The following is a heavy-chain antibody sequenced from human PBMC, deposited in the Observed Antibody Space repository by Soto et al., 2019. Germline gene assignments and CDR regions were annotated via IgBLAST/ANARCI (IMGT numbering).Heavy chain of an antibody. D-gene: IGHD2-2*01. V-gene: IGHV4-59*08. CDR2: IYFSGST. CDR3: ARQCSSSSCPFDY. CDR1: GDSINTYY. J-gene: IGHJ4*02. Sequence: TSETLSLTCTVSGDSINTYYWTWIRQPPGKGLEWIGYIYFSGSTKYNPSLKSRVTISVDTSKNQFSLKLNSVTAADTAVCHCARQCSSSSCPFDYWGQGTLVTVSS.